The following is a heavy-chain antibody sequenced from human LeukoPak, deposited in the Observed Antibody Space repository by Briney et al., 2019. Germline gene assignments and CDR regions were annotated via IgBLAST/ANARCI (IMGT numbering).Heavy chain of an antibody. D-gene: IGHD2-2*01. CDR2: ISGSGGST. V-gene: IGHV3-23*01. J-gene: IGHJ4*02. CDR3: AKVSVQAAPLYGVDG. CDR1: GFTFGSYA. Sequence: GGSLRLSCAASGFTFGSYAMSWVRQPPGKGLEWVSTISGSGGSTYYADSLKGRFTISRDNSKNTLYLQMNSPRVEDTALYYCAKVSVQAAPLYGVDGWGQGTQVTVSS.